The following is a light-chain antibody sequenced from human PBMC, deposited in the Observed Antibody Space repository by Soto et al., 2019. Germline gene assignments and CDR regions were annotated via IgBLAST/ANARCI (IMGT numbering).Light chain of an antibody. Sequence: DIQMTQSPSSLSASVGDRVTIACRASQTVSKFVNWYQQKPGKVPTLLIFTTSTLHSEVPSRFSGSGSGTEFTLTINGLQPEDFATYYCQQTYTLPRTFAQGTKVDIK. CDR3: QQTYTLPRT. CDR2: TTS. CDR1: QTVSKF. V-gene: IGKV1-39*01. J-gene: IGKJ1*01.